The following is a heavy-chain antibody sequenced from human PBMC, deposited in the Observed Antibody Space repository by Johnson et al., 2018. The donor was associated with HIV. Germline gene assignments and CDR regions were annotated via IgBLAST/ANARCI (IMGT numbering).Heavy chain of an antibody. CDR3: AKTEDAFDI. V-gene: IGHV3-30*02. J-gene: IGHJ3*02. Sequence: QVQLVESGGGVVQPGRSLTLSCAASGFTFSNYAMHWLRQAPVKGPEWVAVIRYDGSNKYYADSVKGRFTISRDNSKNTLYLQMNSLRAEDTAVYYCAKTEDAFDIWGQGTMVTVSS. CDR2: IRYDGSNK. CDR1: GFTFSNYA.